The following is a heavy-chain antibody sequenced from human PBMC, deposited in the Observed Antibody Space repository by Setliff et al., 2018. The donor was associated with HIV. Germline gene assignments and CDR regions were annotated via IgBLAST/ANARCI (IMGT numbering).Heavy chain of an antibody. CDR2: IKQDGSEK. D-gene: IGHD3-10*01. CDR1: GFTFSTYW. V-gene: IGHV3-7*01. Sequence: PGGSLRLSCAASGFTFSTYWMSWVRQAPGKGLEWVANIKQDGSEKYYVDSVKGRFTISRDNAKNSLYLQMNSLRAEDTAVYYCASVLRYYGSGSYPFGYWGQGTLVTVS. CDR3: ASVLRYYGSGSYPFGY. J-gene: IGHJ4*02.